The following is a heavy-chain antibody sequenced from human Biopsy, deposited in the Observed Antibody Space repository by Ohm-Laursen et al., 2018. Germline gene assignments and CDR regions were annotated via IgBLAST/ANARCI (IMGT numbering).Heavy chain of an antibody. CDR1: GYTFTSYD. J-gene: IGHJ4*02. CDR3: ARVFCTSTTCYGLLDN. V-gene: IGHV1-18*01. D-gene: IGHD2/OR15-2a*01. CDR2: ISPYNDKT. Sequence: ASVKVSCKVSGYTFTSYDISWVRQAPGQGLEWMGWISPYNDKTSYPPKLQDRVTMTADTSTNTAHMELRSLRSDDTAVYYCARVFCTSTTCYGLLDNWGQGTVVTVSP.